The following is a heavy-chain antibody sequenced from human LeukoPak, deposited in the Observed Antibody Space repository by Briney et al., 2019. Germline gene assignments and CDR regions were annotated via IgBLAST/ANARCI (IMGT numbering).Heavy chain of an antibody. D-gene: IGHD4-11*01. J-gene: IGHJ4*02. Sequence: TLGASLTISCRGSGYSFASYWISWVRQMPGKGLEWMGRIDPSDSYTNYSPSFQGHVTISADKSISTAYLQWSSLKASDTAMYYCARLGSNYAFDYWGQGTLVTVSS. CDR1: GYSFASYW. CDR3: ARLGSNYAFDY. CDR2: IDPSDSYT. V-gene: IGHV5-10-1*01.